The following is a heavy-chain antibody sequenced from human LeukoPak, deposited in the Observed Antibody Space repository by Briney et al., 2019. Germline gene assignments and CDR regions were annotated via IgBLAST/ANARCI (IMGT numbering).Heavy chain of an antibody. CDR2: ISADGGST. V-gene: IGHV3-43*02. Sequence: GSLRLSCVASGLNFDDSAMHWARQAPGKGLEWVSLISADGGSTFSADSVKGRFSISRDNSKNSLYLQMNSLRSEDTAMYYCAKESGKFDYWGQGTLVAVSS. J-gene: IGHJ4*02. CDR1: GLNFDDSA. CDR3: AKESGKFDY.